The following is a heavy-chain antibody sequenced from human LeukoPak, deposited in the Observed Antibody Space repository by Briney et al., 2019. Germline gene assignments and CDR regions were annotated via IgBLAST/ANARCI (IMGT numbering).Heavy chain of an antibody. J-gene: IGHJ4*02. V-gene: IGHV3-23*01. CDR3: PKDNRLVSGTYLFDY. Sequence: GRPLRLSCAASGLSFSSYAMSWARQAPGKGLEWVSGISVSGGITYYADSVKGRFTISRANSMTTLYLLLNSLRAEDTAVYYCPKDNRLVSGTYLFDYWGQGTLVTVSS. D-gene: IGHD3-16*02. CDR2: ISVSGGIT. CDR1: GLSFSSYA.